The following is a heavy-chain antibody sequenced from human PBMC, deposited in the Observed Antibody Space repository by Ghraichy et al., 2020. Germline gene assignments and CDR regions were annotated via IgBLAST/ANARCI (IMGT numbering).Heavy chain of an antibody. Sequence: GSLRLSCIVSGGSISGYYWTWIRQPPGKGLEWIAYKYFSGSTNYNPSIKSRITISVDTSKNQFSLKLTSVTTADTAVYYCVRGRGGSGSYYDNWGQGSLVIVSS. CDR3: VRGRGGSGSYYDN. D-gene: IGHD3-10*01. V-gene: IGHV4-59*01. CDR1: GGSISGYY. CDR2: KYFSGST. J-gene: IGHJ4*02.